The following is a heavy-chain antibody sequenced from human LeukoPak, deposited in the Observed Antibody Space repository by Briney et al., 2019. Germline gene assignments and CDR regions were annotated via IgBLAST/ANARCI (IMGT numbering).Heavy chain of an antibody. J-gene: IGHJ3*02. Sequence: SETLSLTCTVSGGSITSSSYYWGWIRQPPGKGLEWIGSVYYSGNTYYNSSLKSRLTISVDTSKNQFSLKLSSVTAADTAIYYCTREYGFMTTVFHAFDIWGQGTMVTVSS. CDR1: GGSITSSSYY. D-gene: IGHD4-17*01. CDR2: VYYSGNT. CDR3: TREYGFMTTVFHAFDI. V-gene: IGHV4-39*07.